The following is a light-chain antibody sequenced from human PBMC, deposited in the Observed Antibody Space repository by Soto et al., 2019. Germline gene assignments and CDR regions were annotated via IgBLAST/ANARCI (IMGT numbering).Light chain of an antibody. CDR2: DTT. Sequence: QAVVTQEPSLTVSPGGTVTLTCGSSTGAVTSGHYPYWFQQKPGQAPRTLVYDTTTKHSWTPARFSGSLLGGKAALTLSGAQPEDEAEYYCLLTDSGARVFGGGTKLTVL. CDR3: LLTDSGARV. V-gene: IGLV7-46*01. J-gene: IGLJ2*01. CDR1: TGAVTSGHY.